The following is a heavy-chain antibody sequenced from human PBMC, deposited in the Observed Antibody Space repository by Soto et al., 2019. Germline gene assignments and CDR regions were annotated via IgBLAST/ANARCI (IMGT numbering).Heavy chain of an antibody. D-gene: IGHD4-17*01. CDR2: IWFDGSNK. CDR1: GFTFSSYG. Sequence: QVQLVESGGGVVQPGRSLRLSCAASGFTFSSYGMHWVRQAPGKGLEWVAAIWFDGSNKYYADSVKGRFTISRDNSKNTLYMQMNSLRAEDTAAYYCAGEGMNAVTDYWGQGTLVTVSS. CDR3: AGEGMNAVTDY. J-gene: IGHJ4*02. V-gene: IGHV3-33*01.